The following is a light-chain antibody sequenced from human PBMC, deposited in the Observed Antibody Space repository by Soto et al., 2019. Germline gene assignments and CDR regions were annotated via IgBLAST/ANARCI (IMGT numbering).Light chain of an antibody. CDR2: DAS. CDR1: QNIYRY. CDR3: QQSYSVSYT. Sequence: DIQMTQSPSSLSASVGDRVTIACRASQNIYRYLNWYQQKPGKAPKILIYDASSLQSGVPSRFSGSGSGKVFTLTINSLQSEDLAIYYCQQSYSVSYTFGQGTKLEMK. V-gene: IGKV1-39*01. J-gene: IGKJ2*01.